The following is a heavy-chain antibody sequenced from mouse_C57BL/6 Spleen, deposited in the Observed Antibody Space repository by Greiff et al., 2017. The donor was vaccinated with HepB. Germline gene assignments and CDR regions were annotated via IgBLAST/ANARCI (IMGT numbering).Heavy chain of an antibody. D-gene: IGHD3-3*01. V-gene: IGHV5-16*01. Sequence: EVQLVESEGGLVQPGSSMKLSCTASGFTFSDYYMAWVRQVPEKGLDWVANINYDGSSTYYLDSLKSRFIISRDNAKNILYLQMSRLKSEDTATYYCARELGRGGYYFDYWGQGTTLTVSS. CDR1: GFTFSDYY. CDR2: INYDGSST. J-gene: IGHJ2*01. CDR3: ARELGRGGYYFDY.